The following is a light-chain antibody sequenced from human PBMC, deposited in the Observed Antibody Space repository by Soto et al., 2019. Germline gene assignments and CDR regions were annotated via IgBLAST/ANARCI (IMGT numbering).Light chain of an antibody. CDR2: GAS. CDR3: QQYNT. CDR1: QSVSSN. J-gene: IGKJ4*01. V-gene: IGKV3-15*01. Sequence: EIVMTQSPATLSVSPGERATLSCRASQSVSSNLDWYQQKPGQAPRLLIYGASTRATGIPARFSGSGSGAEFTLTISSLQSEDVAVSYFQQYNTFGGGPNVEIK.